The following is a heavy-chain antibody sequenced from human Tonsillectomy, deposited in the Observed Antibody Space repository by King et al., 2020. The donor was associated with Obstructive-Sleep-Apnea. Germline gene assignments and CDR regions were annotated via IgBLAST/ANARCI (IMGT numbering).Heavy chain of an antibody. J-gene: IGHJ4*02. D-gene: IGHD2-15*01. Sequence: VQLVESGAEVKKPGASVKVSCKASGYTFSGYGISWVRQAPGQGLEWMGWISAYNGNTNYAQKLQGRITMTIDTSTSTAYMELRSLTSDDTAVYYCARDPGGGRNILEYWGQGTLVTVSS. CDR2: ISAYNGNT. CDR3: ARDPGGGRNILEY. CDR1: GYTFSGYG. V-gene: IGHV1-18*01.